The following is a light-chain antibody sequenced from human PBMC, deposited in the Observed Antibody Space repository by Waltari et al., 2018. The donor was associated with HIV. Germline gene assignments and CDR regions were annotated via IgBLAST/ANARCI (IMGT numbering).Light chain of an antibody. CDR1: QSISSK. Sequence: DIQMTQSPSSLSASVGDRVTLTCRSSQSISSKLNWYQQRPGKAPDLLIYFASTLKSGVPSRFSGSGSGTDFTLTISSLQTEDFVTYYCQQSYGVPLTFGPGTKVEI. V-gene: IGKV1-39*01. J-gene: IGKJ3*01. CDR3: QQSYGVPLT. CDR2: FAS.